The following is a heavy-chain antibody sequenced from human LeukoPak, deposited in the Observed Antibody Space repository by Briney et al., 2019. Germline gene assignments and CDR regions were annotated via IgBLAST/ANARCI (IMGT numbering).Heavy chain of an antibody. CDR1: GYTFTSYG. J-gene: IGHJ6*02. V-gene: IGHV1-18*01. Sequence: GASVKVSCKASGYTFTSYGISWVRQAPGQGLEWMGWISAYNGNTTYAQKLQGRVTMTTDTSTSTAHMELRSLRSDDTAVYYCARDRGAYGSGSYYSYYYYGMDVWGQGTTVTVSS. CDR3: ARDRGAYGSGSYYSYYYYGMDV. D-gene: IGHD3-10*01. CDR2: ISAYNGNT.